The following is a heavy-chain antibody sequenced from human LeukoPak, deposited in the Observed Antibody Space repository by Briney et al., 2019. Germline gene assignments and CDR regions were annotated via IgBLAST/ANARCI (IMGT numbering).Heavy chain of an antibody. CDR3: AKDPMTTVTTEFDY. J-gene: IGHJ4*02. V-gene: IGHV4-30-2*01. Sequence: SQTLSLTRAVSGGSINSGGYSWSWLPQPPGKGLEWIGYIYRSGSTYYNPSLKSRVTLSVDRSKNEFSLKLSSVTAADTAVYYCAKDPMTTVTTEFDYWGQGTLVTVSS. D-gene: IGHD4-11*01. CDR2: IYRSGST. CDR1: GGSINSGGYS.